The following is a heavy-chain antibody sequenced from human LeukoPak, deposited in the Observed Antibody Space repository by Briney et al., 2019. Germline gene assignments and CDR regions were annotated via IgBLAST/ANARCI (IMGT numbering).Heavy chain of an antibody. V-gene: IGHV1-2*02. J-gene: IGHJ4*02. CDR3: ATGLGVLDPEANS. CDR1: GYTFTAYY. D-gene: IGHD3/OR15-3a*01. CDR2: INPNTGGT. Sequence: ASVKVSCKASGYTFTAYYMYWVRQAPGQGLEWMGWINPNTGGTNSAQKFQGRVTMTRDTSISTAYMELKRLSSDDTAVYYCATGLGVLDPEANSWGQGTLVTVSS.